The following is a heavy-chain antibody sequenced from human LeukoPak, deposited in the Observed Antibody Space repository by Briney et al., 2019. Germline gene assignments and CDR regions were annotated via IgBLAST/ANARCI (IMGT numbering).Heavy chain of an antibody. CDR1: GYTFTSYD. Sequence: ASVQVSCKASGYTFTSYDLNWVRQAAGKGLEWVGWMNPNSGNTGYAQKFQGRVTMTRNTSISTAYMDLSSLTSEDTAVYYCARVLSGRGSLYDYYYYMDVWGKGTTVTISS. J-gene: IGHJ6*03. V-gene: IGHV1-8*01. CDR2: MNPNSGNT. D-gene: IGHD3-10*01. CDR3: ARVLSGRGSLYDYYYYMDV.